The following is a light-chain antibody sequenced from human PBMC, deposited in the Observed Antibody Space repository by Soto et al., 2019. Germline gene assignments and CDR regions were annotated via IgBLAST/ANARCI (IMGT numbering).Light chain of an antibody. CDR3: QQYGSSPPYT. Sequence: EIVLPHSPGTLSLSPGERATLSCRASQSVSSSDLAWYQQKPGQAPRLLIYGASGRATGIPDRFSGSGSGTDFTLTISSLEPEDVAVYYCQQYGSSPPYTFGQGTKLEIK. V-gene: IGKV3-20*01. J-gene: IGKJ2*01. CDR2: GAS. CDR1: QSVSSSD.